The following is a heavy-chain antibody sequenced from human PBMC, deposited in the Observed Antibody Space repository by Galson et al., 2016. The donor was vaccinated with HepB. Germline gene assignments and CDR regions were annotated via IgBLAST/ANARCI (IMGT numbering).Heavy chain of an antibody. J-gene: IGHJ4*02. Sequence: SLRLSCAASGFTFSSYSMTWVRQAPGQGLEWVSSITASGDSTYYRDSVKGRFAVSRDNSKNTLYLQVNGLRAEDTAVYYCAKDDDGIGVMPLDYWGQGTLLTVSS. CDR3: AKDDDGIGVMPLDY. D-gene: IGHD3-10*01. CDR1: GFTFSSYS. V-gene: IGHV3-23*01. CDR2: ITASGDST.